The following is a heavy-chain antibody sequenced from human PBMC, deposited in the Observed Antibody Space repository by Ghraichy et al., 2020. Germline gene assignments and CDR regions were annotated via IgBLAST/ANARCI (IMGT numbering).Heavy chain of an antibody. J-gene: IGHJ4*02. CDR3: TRDISPGYSSLSDY. D-gene: IGHD6-13*01. Sequence: GGSLRLSCAASGFTFSSNAMHWVRQAPGKGLEWVAVISYDGSKTYYADSVKGRFTISRDNSKNTLYLQMNSLRAEDTAVYYCTRDISPGYSSLSDYWGQGTLVTVSS. CDR1: GFTFSSNA. V-gene: IGHV3-30-3*01. CDR2: ISYDGSKT.